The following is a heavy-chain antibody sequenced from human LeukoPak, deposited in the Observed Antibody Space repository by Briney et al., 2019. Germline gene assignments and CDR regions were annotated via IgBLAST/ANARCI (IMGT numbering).Heavy chain of an antibody. CDR3: ARDSYGP. CDR2: ISSSSTI. D-gene: IGHD2-21*01. V-gene: IGHV3-48*02. J-gene: IGHJ5*02. Sequence: GGSLRLSCAASGFTFSSYSMNWVRQAPGKGLEWVSYISSSSTIYYADSVKGRFTISRDNAKNSLYLQMNSLRDEDTAVYYCARDSYGPWGQGTLVTVSS. CDR1: GFTFSSYS.